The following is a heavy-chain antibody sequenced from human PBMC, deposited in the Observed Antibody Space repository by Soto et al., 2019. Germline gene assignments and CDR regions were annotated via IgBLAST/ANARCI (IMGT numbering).Heavy chain of an antibody. D-gene: IGHD5-18*01. CDR1: GYTFTNYG. CDR2: IGGYKGNT. CDR3: APHTLDTGMPSGY. V-gene: IGHV1-18*01. Sequence: QVQLVQSGAEVREPGASVKVSCKASGYTFTNYGVSWVRQAPGQGLEWMGWIGGYKGNTNYAQKLQGRVTLTTETSTSPAYMELRSLRSDDTAVYYCAPHTLDTGMPSGYWGQGTLVTVSS. J-gene: IGHJ4*02.